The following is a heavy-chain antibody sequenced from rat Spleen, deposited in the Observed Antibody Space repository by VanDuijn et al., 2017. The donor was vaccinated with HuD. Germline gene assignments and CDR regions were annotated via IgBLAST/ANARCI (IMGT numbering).Heavy chain of an antibody. CDR1: GFSLTSYN. D-gene: IGHD1-1*01. J-gene: IGHJ2*01. CDR2: MWSGGST. V-gene: IGHV2-45*01. CDR3: AREGTTVPLDY. Sequence: QVQLMESGPGLVQPSETLSLTCTVSGFSLTSYNVHWVRQPPGKGLEWMGVMWSGGSTDYNSALKSRLSISRDTSKNQVFLKMNSLQSEDTTTYYCAREGTTVPLDYWGQGVMVTVSS.